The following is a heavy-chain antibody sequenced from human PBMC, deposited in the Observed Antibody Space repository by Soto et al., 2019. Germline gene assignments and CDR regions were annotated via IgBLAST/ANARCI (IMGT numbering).Heavy chain of an antibody. CDR3: ARAYIVVVPAASPNWFDP. CDR1: GGSVSSGSYY. V-gene: IGHV4-61*01. CDR2: IYYSGST. J-gene: IGHJ5*02. D-gene: IGHD2-2*01. Sequence: QVQLQESGPGLVKPSETLSLTCTVSGGSVSSGSYYWSWIRQPPGKGLEWIGYIYYSGSTNYNPSLKSRVTISEDTSKNQFSLKLSSVTAADTAVYYCARAYIVVVPAASPNWFDPWGQGTLVTVSS.